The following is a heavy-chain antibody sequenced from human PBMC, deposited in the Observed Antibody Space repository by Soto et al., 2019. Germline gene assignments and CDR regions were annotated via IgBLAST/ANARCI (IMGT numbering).Heavy chain of an antibody. CDR3: ARGRYGDY. V-gene: IGHV1-18*01. D-gene: IGHD1-1*01. CDR1: GYGFTTYG. CDR2: ISAHNGNT. Sequence: QVHLVQSGAEVKKPGASVKVSCKGSGYGFTTYGITWVRQAPGQGLEWMAWISAHNGNTNYAQKLQGRATVTRDTSTRAAYMELRSRRSDDTAVYYCARGRYGDYGGQGTLVTVSS. J-gene: IGHJ4*02.